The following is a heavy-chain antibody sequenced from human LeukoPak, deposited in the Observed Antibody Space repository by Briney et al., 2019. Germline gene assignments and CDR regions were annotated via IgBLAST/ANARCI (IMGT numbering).Heavy chain of an antibody. CDR3: VRRAGGYSHPYDY. Sequence: GRSLRLSCAASGFTFSSYNLIWVRQAPGRGLEWVSSISSSSSYIYYADSVRGRFTISRDDSKNTLYLQMNSLRAEDTAVYYCVRRAGGYSHPYDYWGQGTLVTVSS. J-gene: IGHJ4*02. CDR1: GFTFSSYN. CDR2: ISSSSSYI. D-gene: IGHD4-23*01. V-gene: IGHV3-21*04.